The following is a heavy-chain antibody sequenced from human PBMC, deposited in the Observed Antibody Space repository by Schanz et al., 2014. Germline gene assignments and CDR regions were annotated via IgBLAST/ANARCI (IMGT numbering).Heavy chain of an antibody. CDR2: TYSGGST. CDR3: AKDLISGWSGFDY. D-gene: IGHD6-19*01. Sequence: EVQVVESGGGLVQPGGSLRLSCAASGFTFSDYGMSWVRQAPGKGLEWVSITYSGGSTYYADSVKGRFTISRDNSKNTLYLLMNSLRAEDTAVYYCAKDLISGWSGFDYWGQGTLVTVSS. J-gene: IGHJ4*02. V-gene: IGHV3-66*01. CDR1: GFTFSDYG.